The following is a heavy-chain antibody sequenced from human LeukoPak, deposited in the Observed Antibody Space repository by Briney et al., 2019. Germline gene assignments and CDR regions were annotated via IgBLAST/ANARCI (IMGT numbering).Heavy chain of an antibody. V-gene: IGHV3-48*04. J-gene: IGHJ4*02. Sequence: PGGSLRPSCAASGFTFSDYSMNWVRQAPGKGLEWISYIGISSGNTKYADSVKGRFTISGDNAKNSLYLQMNSLRVEDTAVYYCARDHNYAFDNWGQGTLVTVSS. D-gene: IGHD1-1*01. CDR2: IGISSGNT. CDR3: ARDHNYAFDN. CDR1: GFTFSDYS.